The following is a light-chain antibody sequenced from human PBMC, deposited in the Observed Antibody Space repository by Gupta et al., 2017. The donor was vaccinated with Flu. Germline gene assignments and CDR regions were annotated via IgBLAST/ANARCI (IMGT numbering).Light chain of an antibody. CDR2: AAS. J-gene: IGKJ1*01. V-gene: IGKV1-39*01. CDR3: QQSYSSPWT. CDR1: QSIGNS. Sequence: DIQMTQSPSSLFASVGDRVTVTCRASQSIGNSLNWYQKRSGKAPKLLIYAASGLQSGVPSRFSGSGSGTDFTLTISSLQPEDSGTYYCQQSYSSPWTFGRGTKVEIK.